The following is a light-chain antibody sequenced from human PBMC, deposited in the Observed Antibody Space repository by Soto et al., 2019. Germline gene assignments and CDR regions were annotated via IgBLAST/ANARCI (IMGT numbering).Light chain of an antibody. CDR2: GNS. Sequence: QSVLTQPPSVSGAPGQRVTISCTGSSSNIGAGYDVHWYQQLPGTAPKLLIYGNSNRPSGVPDRFSGSKSGASASLAITGVLAEDEADYYCQSYDSSLSAHVVFGGGTKLTVL. CDR3: QSYDSSLSAHVV. V-gene: IGLV1-40*01. CDR1: SSNIGAGYD. J-gene: IGLJ2*01.